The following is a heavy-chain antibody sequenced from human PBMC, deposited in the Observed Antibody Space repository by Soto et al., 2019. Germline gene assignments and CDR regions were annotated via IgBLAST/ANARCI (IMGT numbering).Heavy chain of an antibody. CDR1: GFTFSSYS. Sequence: GGSLRLSCAASGFTFSSYSMNWVRQAPGKGLEWVSSISSSSSYIYYADSVKGRFTISRDNAKNSLYLQMNSLRAEDTAVYYCARDPDGSSSVSGMDVWGQGTTVTVSS. CDR3: ARDPDGSSSVSGMDV. J-gene: IGHJ6*02. D-gene: IGHD6-6*01. CDR2: ISSSSSYI. V-gene: IGHV3-21*01.